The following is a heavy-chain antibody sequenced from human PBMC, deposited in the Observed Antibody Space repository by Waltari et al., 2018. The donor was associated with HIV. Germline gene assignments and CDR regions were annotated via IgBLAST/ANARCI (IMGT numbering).Heavy chain of an antibody. CDR3: ARVRYLSRLAAVGSNWFDP. CDR2: GRARGVSI. V-gene: IGHV3-11*01. J-gene: IGHJ5*02. Sequence: VQLVEYGGGSVKLGGSLRLACVGSDSTFSAHYTSGLGQAPGNGRWWSSGGRARGVSIYDADALERRFLVSCDNGKNALYMQMNSLRAEDTALDSAARVRYLSRLAAVGSNWFDPWGQGTLVTVSS. D-gene: IGHD6-13*01. CDR1: DSTFSAHY.